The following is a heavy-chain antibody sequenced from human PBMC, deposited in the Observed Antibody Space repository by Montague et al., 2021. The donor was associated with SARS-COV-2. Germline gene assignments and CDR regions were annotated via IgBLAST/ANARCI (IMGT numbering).Heavy chain of an antibody. V-gene: IGHV4-59*08. CDR3: ARHKYDYVWGTSSGFFDY. CDR1: GGSISSYY. CDR2: IYCSGST. D-gene: IGHD3-16*01. Sequence: SETLSLTCTVSGGSISSYYWSWIRQPPGKGLEWIGYIYCSGSTNYNPSLKSRVTISVDTSKNQFSLKLSSVTAADTAVYYCARHKYDYVWGTSSGFFDYWGQGTLVTVSS. J-gene: IGHJ4*02.